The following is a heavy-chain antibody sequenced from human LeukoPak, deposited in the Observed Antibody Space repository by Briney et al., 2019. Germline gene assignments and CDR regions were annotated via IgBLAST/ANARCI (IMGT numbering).Heavy chain of an antibody. D-gene: IGHD4-17*01. CDR2: IIPIFGTV. Sequence: SVKVSCKASGGIFSSYGINWVRQAPGQGLEWIGGIIPIFGTVKYAQRFQGRVTIMADESTNTGYMDLTSLRSEDTAVYYCARGATVTMDAAFDLWGRGTMVTVSS. V-gene: IGHV1-69*13. CDR3: ARGATVTMDAAFDL. CDR1: GGIFSSYG. J-gene: IGHJ3*01.